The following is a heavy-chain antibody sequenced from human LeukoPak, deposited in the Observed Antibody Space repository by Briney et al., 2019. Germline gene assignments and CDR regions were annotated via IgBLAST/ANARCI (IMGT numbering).Heavy chain of an antibody. V-gene: IGHV3-30*04. Sequence: PGGSLRLSCTASGFTFSNYAMHWVRQAPGKGLEWVAVMSYDGTKKYYADSVKGRFTISRDNAKNTLYLQMNSLRAEDMAVYYCARGGGYSYGSFDYWGQGTLVTVSS. J-gene: IGHJ4*02. CDR3: ARGGGYSYGSFDY. CDR2: MSYDGTKK. D-gene: IGHD5-18*01. CDR1: GFTFSNYA.